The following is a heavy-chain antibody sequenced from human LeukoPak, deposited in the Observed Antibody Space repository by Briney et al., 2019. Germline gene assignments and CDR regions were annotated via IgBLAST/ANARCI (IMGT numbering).Heavy chain of an antibody. V-gene: IGHV1-18*04. J-gene: IGHJ4*02. CDR1: GYTFTGYY. Sequence: GASVKVSCKASGYTFTGYYMHWVRQAPGQGLEWMGWISAYNGNTNYAQKLQGRVTMTTDTSTSTAYMELRSLRSDDTAVYYCARDAFRGYSYGLGGYWGQGTLVTVSS. D-gene: IGHD5-18*01. CDR3: ARDAFRGYSYGLGGY. CDR2: ISAYNGNT.